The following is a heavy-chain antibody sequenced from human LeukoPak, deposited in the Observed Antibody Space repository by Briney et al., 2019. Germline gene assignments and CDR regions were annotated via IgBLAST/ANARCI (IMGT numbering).Heavy chain of an antibody. D-gene: IGHD6-19*01. CDR1: GGSISSSSYY. Sequence: SETLSLTCTVSGGSISSSSYYWGWIRQPPGKGLEWIGSIYYSGSTYYNPSLKSRVTISVDTSKNQFSLKLSSVTAADTAVYYCARLGNPGISGWLVLAYYYYMDVWGKGTTVTISS. CDR3: ARLGNPGISGWLVLAYYYYMDV. CDR2: IYYSGST. J-gene: IGHJ6*03. V-gene: IGHV4-39*01.